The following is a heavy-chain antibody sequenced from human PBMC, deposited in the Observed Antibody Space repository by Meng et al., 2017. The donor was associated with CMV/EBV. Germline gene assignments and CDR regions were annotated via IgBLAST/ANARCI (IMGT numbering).Heavy chain of an antibody. CDR2: INPNSGGT. V-gene: IGHV1-2*02. Sequence: ASVKVSCKASGYTFTGYYMHWVRQAPGQGLEWMGWINPNSGGTNYAQKFQGRVTKTRDTSISTAYMELSRLRSDDTAVYYCARDLGGISSTVYWGQGTLVTVSS. CDR1: GYTFTGYY. CDR3: ARDLGGISSTVY. J-gene: IGHJ4*02. D-gene: IGHD2-2*01.